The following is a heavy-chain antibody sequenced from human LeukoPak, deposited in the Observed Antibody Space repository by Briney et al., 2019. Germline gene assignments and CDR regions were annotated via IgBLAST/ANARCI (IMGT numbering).Heavy chain of an antibody. CDR3: AREPYDKPVYYFDY. CDR1: GGSISSSSYY. J-gene: IGHJ4*02. CDR2: IYYSGST. Sequence: ASETLSLTCTVSGGSISSSSYYWGWIRQPPGKGLEWIGSIYYSGSTYYNPSLKSRVTISVDTSKNQFSLKLSSVTAADTAVYYCAREPYDKPVYYFDYWGQGTLVTVSS. V-gene: IGHV4-39*07. D-gene: IGHD3-22*01.